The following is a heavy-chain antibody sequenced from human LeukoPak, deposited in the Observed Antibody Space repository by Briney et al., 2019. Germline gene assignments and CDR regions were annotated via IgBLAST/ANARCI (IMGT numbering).Heavy chain of an antibody. V-gene: IGHV3-9*01. J-gene: IGHJ5*02. CDR3: AKDGSHYCGSGSYYKSPWFDP. Sequence: PGRSLRLSCAASGFTFDDYAMHWVRQAPGKGLEWVSGISWNSGSIGYADSVKGRFTISRDNAKNSLYLQMNSLRAEDTALYYCAKDGSHYCGSGSYYKSPWFDPWGQGTLVTVSS. D-gene: IGHD3-10*01. CDR1: GFTFDDYA. CDR2: ISWNSGSI.